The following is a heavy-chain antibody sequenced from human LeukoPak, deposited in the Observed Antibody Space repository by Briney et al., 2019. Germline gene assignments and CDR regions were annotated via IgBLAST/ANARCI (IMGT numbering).Heavy chain of an antibody. CDR2: ISWNSGSI. V-gene: IGHV3-9*01. Sequence: PGRSLRLSCAASGFTFDDYAMHWVRQAPGKGLEWVSGISWNSGSIGYADSVKGRFTISRDNAKNSLYLQMNSLRAEDTALYYCAKDISSDYGSGKRPQERLNWFDPWGQGTLVTVSS. J-gene: IGHJ5*02. CDR1: GFTFDDYA. CDR3: AKDISSDYGSGKRPQERLNWFDP. D-gene: IGHD3-10*01.